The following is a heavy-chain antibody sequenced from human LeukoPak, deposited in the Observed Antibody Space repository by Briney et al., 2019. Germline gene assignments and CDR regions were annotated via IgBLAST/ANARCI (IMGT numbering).Heavy chain of an antibody. Sequence: GSLRLPCAALGVHLRSNYLGGVRPAPREGVEWVSVIYSGGSTYYADSVKGRFTISRDNSKNTLYLQMNSLRAEDTAVYYCARAGEAESPFDYWGQGTLVTVSS. V-gene: IGHV3-53*01. CDR1: GVHLRSNY. CDR2: IYSGGST. D-gene: IGHD2-21*01. CDR3: ARAGEAESPFDY. J-gene: IGHJ4*02.